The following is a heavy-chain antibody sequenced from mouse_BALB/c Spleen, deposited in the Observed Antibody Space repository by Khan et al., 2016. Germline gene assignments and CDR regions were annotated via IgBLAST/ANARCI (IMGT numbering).Heavy chain of an antibody. V-gene: IGHV1-7*01. CDR3: ASPYGNSYYFDY. Sequence: QVQLQQSGAELAKPGASVKMSCKASGYTFTSYWMHWVKQRPGQGLEWIGYINPSTGYTEYNQKFKDKATLTADKSSSTAYMQLSSLTSEDSAVYYCASPYGNSYYFDYWGQGTTLTVSS. J-gene: IGHJ2*01. CDR1: GYTFTSYW. CDR2: INPSTGYT. D-gene: IGHD2-10*02.